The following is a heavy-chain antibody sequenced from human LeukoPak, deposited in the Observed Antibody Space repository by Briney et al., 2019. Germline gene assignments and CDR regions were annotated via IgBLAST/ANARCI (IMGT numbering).Heavy chain of an antibody. CDR3: ARLRFDFWSGYTHPYFDS. CDR2: IYYSGTT. J-gene: IGHJ4*02. V-gene: IGHV4-39*01. CDR1: GGSISSSSNS. Sequence: SETLSLTCTVSGGSISSSSNSWGWIRQPPGKGLEWIGSIYYSGTTYDNPSLKGRVTISVDTSQLQFSLKLSSVAATDTAVYFCARLRFDFWSGYTHPYFDSWGQGTLVTVSS. D-gene: IGHD3-3*01.